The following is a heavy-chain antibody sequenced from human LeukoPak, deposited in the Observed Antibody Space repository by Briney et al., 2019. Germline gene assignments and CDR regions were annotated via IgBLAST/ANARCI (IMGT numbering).Heavy chain of an antibody. Sequence: SETLSLTCAVYGGSFSGYYWSWIRQPPGKGLEWIGEINHSGRTNYNPSLKSRVTISVDTSKNQFSLKLSSVTAADTAVYYCARRRVVPAAFDPWGQGTLVTVSS. D-gene: IGHD2-2*01. V-gene: IGHV4-34*01. J-gene: IGHJ5*02. CDR1: GGSFSGYY. CDR2: INHSGRT. CDR3: ARRRVVPAAFDP.